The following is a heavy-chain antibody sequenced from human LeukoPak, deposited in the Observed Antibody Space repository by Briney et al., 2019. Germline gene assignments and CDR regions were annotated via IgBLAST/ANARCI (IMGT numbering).Heavy chain of an antibody. D-gene: IGHD2-15*01. CDR3: ARELSFANAPGAWLDP. J-gene: IGHJ5*02. CDR1: GESFSGYY. CDR2: INHSGNT. Sequence: SETLSLTCAVYGESFSGYYWRGIRQPSGKGLEWIGEINHSGNTNYNTSAQSRVHISVGTTNKQFPLRLSSVTGADAAVYYCARELSFANAPGAWLDPWGQGALVTVSS. V-gene: IGHV4-34*01.